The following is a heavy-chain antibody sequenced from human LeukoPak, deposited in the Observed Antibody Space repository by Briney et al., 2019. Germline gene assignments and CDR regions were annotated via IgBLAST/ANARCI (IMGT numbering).Heavy chain of an antibody. CDR2: IRYDGSNK. CDR1: GFTFSSYG. Sequence: GGSLRLSCAASGFTFSSYGMHWVRQAPAKGLEWVAFIRYDGSNKYYADSVKGRLTISRDNSKNTLYLQMNSLRAEDTAVYYCAKDRDYGSGSPSSLDYWGQGTLVTVSS. D-gene: IGHD3-10*01. J-gene: IGHJ4*02. V-gene: IGHV3-30*02. CDR3: AKDRDYGSGSPSSLDY.